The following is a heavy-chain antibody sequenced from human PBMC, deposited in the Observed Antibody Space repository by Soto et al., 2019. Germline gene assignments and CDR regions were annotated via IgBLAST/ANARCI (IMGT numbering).Heavy chain of an antibody. J-gene: IGHJ6*02. CDR3: ARRGYSSSWYYYYYYGIDV. CDR1: GYTFTSYD. Sequence: QVQLVQSGAEVKKPGASVKVSCKASGYTFTSYDINWVRQATGQGLEWMGWMNPNSGNTGYAQKFQGRVSMTRNTSISTAYMKRSRLRSEHTAVYYCARRGYSSSWYYYYYYGIDVWGQGTTVTVSS. D-gene: IGHD6-13*01. CDR2: MNPNSGNT. V-gene: IGHV1-8*01.